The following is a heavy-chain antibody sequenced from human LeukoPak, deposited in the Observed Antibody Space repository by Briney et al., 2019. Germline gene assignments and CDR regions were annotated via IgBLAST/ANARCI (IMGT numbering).Heavy chain of an antibody. CDR2: LKRKSEGGQT. CDR3: ATGDCSGGSCHAFDI. V-gene: IGHV3-15*01. Sequence: GGSLRLYCAAAGFPCSNVWMLWVRPAPGKGPEWVSRLKRKSEGGQTDYAAPVQGRFTISRDDTNTTSYQQMNSLKAEDTAVYSCATGDCSGGSCHAFDIWGQGTMVTVSS. J-gene: IGHJ3*02. CDR1: GFPCSNVW. D-gene: IGHD2-15*01.